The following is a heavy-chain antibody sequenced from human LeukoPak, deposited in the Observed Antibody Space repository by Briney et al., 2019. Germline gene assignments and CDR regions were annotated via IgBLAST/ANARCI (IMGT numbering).Heavy chain of an antibody. CDR3: ACRSGGSWKFAFDI. D-gene: IGHD2-15*01. Sequence: ASVKVSCKASGGTFSSYAISWVRQAPGQGLEWMGGIIPIFGTANYAQKFQGRVTITADESTSTAYMELSSLRSEDTAVYYCACRSGGSWKFAFDIWGQGTMVTVSS. V-gene: IGHV1-69*13. J-gene: IGHJ3*02. CDR2: IIPIFGTA. CDR1: GGTFSSYA.